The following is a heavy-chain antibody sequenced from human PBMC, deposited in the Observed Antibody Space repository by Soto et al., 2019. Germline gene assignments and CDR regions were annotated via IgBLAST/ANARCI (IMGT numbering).Heavy chain of an antibody. CDR1: GGSISSSSYY. V-gene: IGHV4-39*01. CDR2: IYYSGST. CDR3: ARLGYYDSSGFSSHDY. Sequence: QLQLQESGPGLVKPSETLSLTCTVSGGSISSSSYYWGWIRQPPGKGLEWIGSIYYSGSTYYNPSLKRRVTISVDTSKNQFSLKLSSVTAADTAVYYCARLGYYDSSGFSSHDYWGPGTLVTVSS. J-gene: IGHJ4*02. D-gene: IGHD3-22*01.